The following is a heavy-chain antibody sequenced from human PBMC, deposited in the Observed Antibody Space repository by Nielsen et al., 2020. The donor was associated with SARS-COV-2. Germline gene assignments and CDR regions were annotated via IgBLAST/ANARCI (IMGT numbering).Heavy chain of an antibody. V-gene: IGHV3-21*01. CDR1: GFTFSSYG. D-gene: IGHD5-18*01. J-gene: IGHJ4*02. Sequence: GGSLRLSCAASGFTFSSYGMHWVRQAPGKGLEWVSSISSSSSYIYYADSVKGRFTISRDNAKNSLYLQMNSLRAEDTAVYYCATPRGYSYGPFDYWGQGTLVTVSS. CDR3: ATPRGYSYGPFDY. CDR2: ISSSSSYI.